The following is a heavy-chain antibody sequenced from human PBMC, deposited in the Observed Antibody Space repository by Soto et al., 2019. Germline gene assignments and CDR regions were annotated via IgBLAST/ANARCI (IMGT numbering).Heavy chain of an antibody. D-gene: IGHD2-15*01. CDR1: GGSLSSGAYY. CDR2: IYYSGST. J-gene: IGHJ5*02. Sequence: SETLSLTCTVSGGSLSSGAYYWSWILQHPGKGLEWIGYIYYSGSTYYNPSLESRVTLSVDTSTKQFSLKVSSVTAADTAVYYCARDAALKWFDPWGQGTLVTVS. V-gene: IGHV4-31*03. CDR3: ARDAALKWFDP.